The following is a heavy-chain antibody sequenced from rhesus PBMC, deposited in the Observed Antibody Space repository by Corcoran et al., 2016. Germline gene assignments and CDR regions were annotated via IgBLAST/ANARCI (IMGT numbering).Heavy chain of an antibody. V-gene: IGHV4S10*01. CDR2: IYGSSLST. CDR3: ARDMYGSNY. D-gene: IGHD4-29*01. CDR1: GDSISDSSR. Sequence: QVQLQESGPGVVKPSETLSLTCAVSGDSISDSSRWSWIRQPPGKGLEWIGHIYGSSLSTNYNPSLKSRVTISKDASKNQFSLNLSSVTAADTAVYYCARDMYGSNYWGQGVLVTVSS. J-gene: IGHJ4*01.